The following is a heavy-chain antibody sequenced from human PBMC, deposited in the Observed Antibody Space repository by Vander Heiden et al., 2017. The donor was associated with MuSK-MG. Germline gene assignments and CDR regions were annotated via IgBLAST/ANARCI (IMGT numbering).Heavy chain of an antibody. Sequence: QVQLVESGGGVVQPGRSLRLSCAASGFTFSSYAIHWVRQAPGQGLEWVSVISSDGRDKKYVDSVKGRFTISRDNSKNTVYLQMNSLRVEDTAVYYCAKDQAIAAAAYYFDYWGQGTLVTVSS. CDR2: ISSDGRDK. J-gene: IGHJ4*02. CDR3: AKDQAIAAAAYYFDY. V-gene: IGHV3-30*18. CDR1: GFTFSSYA. D-gene: IGHD6-13*01.